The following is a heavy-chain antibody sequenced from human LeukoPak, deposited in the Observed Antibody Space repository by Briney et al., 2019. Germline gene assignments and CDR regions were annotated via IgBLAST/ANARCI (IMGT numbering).Heavy chain of an antibody. Sequence: GGSLRLSCAASGFTFGSYSMNWVRQAPGKGLEWVSSISSSSSYIYYADSVKGRFTISRDNAKNSLYLQMNSLRAEDTAVYYCARALTVTRTRIDYWGQGTLVTVSS. CDR3: ARALTVTRTRIDY. CDR2: ISSSSSYI. V-gene: IGHV3-21*01. J-gene: IGHJ4*02. D-gene: IGHD4-17*01. CDR1: GFTFGSYS.